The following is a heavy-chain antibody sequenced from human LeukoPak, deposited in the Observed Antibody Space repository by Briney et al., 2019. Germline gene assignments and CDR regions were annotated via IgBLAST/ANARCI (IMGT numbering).Heavy chain of an antibody. CDR3: AKGSQWYEDY. V-gene: IGHV3-30*02. Sequence: GGSLRLSCAASGFSFSTYGMHWVRQAPGKGLEWVAFIQYDGTNKYYGDSVKGRFTISRDNSRNTVYLQMNSLRAEDTAVHYCAKGSQWYEDYWGQGTLVTVSS. D-gene: IGHD2-15*01. CDR2: IQYDGTNK. J-gene: IGHJ4*02. CDR1: GFSFSTYG.